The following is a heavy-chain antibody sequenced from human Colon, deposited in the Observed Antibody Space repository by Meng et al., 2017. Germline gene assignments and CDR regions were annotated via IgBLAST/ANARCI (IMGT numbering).Heavy chain of an antibody. J-gene: IGHJ5*02. CDR2: FNPNSGAT. V-gene: IGHV1-2*02. Sequence: QVQLVQSGAELKKPGASVKVSCTTSGYTFTAYFIHWVRQAPGQGLEWMGWFNPNSGATNYAQNFQGRVTMTRATSATTAYMELSSLRSDDTAMYYCARGLNPHWFDPWCQGTLVTVSS. CDR3: ARGLNPHWFDP. CDR1: GYTFTAYF. D-gene: IGHD1-14*01.